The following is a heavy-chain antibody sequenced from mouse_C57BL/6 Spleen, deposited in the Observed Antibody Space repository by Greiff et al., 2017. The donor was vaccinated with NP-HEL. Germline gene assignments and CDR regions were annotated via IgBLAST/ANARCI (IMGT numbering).Heavy chain of an antibody. CDR1: GFSLTSYG. CDR2: IWSGGST. V-gene: IGHV2-2*01. D-gene: IGHD2-1*01. CDR3: ARSYCGNYVGYFDV. Sequence: VQLQQSGPGLVQPSQSLSITCTVSGFSLTSYGVHWVRQSPGKGLEWLGVIWSGGSTDYNAAFISRLSISKDNYKEQVFFKMNSLQADDTAIYYCARSYCGNYVGYFDVWGTGTTVTVSS. J-gene: IGHJ1*03.